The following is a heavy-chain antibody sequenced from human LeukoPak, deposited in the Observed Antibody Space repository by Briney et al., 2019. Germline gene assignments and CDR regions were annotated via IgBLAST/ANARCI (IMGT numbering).Heavy chain of an antibody. Sequence: TGGSLRLSCAASGFTFSSYWMHWVRQAPGKGLEWVSGISGSGATTDYADSVKGRFTISRDSSKNTLYLQLNSLRAEDTAMYYCARGRAFHYYYGLDVWGQGTTVTVSS. CDR2: ISGSGATT. V-gene: IGHV3-23*01. J-gene: IGHJ6*02. CDR1: GFTFSSYW. CDR3: ARGRAFHYYYGLDV.